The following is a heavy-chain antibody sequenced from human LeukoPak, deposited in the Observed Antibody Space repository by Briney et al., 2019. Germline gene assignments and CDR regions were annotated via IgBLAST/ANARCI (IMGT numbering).Heavy chain of an antibody. Sequence: GGSLRLSCAASGFTFSSYAMSWVRQAPGKGLEWVSAISGSGGSTYYADSVKGRFTISRDNSKNTLYLQMNSLRAEDTAVYYCAKTGDIVVVPAAPFDYWGQGTLVTVSS. CDR2: ISGSGGST. J-gene: IGHJ4*02. V-gene: IGHV3-23*01. D-gene: IGHD2-2*01. CDR1: GFTFSSYA. CDR3: AKTGDIVVVPAAPFDY.